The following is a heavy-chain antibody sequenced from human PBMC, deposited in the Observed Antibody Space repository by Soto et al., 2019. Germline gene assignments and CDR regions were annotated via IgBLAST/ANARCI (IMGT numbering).Heavy chain of an antibody. D-gene: IGHD2-21*01. CDR3: ARDLSGRCGH. CDR1: GDTIFSNTAA. Sequence: TLSLTCVISGDTIFSNTAAWNWIRQSPSRGLEWLGRTYYRSKWYNEYPVSVKSRISINPDTSKNQFSLLLNSVTPDDTAVYYCARDLSGRCGHWGQGTLVTVSS. J-gene: IGHJ4*02. CDR2: TYYRSKWYN. V-gene: IGHV6-1*01.